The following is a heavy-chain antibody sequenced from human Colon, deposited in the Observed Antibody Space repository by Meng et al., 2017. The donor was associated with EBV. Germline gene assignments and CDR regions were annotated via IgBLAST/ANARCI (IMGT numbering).Heavy chain of an antibody. CDR2: IHHSGSA. J-gene: IGHJ4*02. CDR1: GGSRGCGNYY. V-gene: IGHV4-30-4*01. CDR3: ASFDHIPRRNYFDY. D-gene: IGHD2-21*01. Sequence: VQMQYSGPGVVWPHQTLWLTCTVSGGSRGCGNYYWSWIRQPPGKGLEWIGYIHHSGSAYYNPSLKSRVSISVDTSKNQFSLNLNSMTAADTAVYYCASFDHIPRRNYFDYWGQGTLVTVSS.